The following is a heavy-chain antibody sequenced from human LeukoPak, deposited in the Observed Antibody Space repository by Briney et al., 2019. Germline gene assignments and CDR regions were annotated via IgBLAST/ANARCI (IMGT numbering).Heavy chain of an antibody. J-gene: IGHJ4*02. CDR1: GFTFSSYS. V-gene: IGHV3-21*01. CDR3: ARDASGNRLDY. CDR2: ISSSSSYI. Sequence: GGSLRLSCSASGFTFSSYSMNWVRQAPGKGLEWVSSISSSSSYIYYADSVQGRFTISRDNAKNSRYLQMNSLRAEDTAVYYCARDASGNRLDYWGQGTLVTVSS. D-gene: IGHD4-23*01.